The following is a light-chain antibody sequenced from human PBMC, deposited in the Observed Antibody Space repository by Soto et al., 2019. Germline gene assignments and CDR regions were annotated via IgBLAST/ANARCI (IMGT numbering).Light chain of an antibody. CDR2: WAS. CDR3: QQYYSTLT. Sequence: DIVMTQSPDSLAVSLGERATINCKSSQSVLYRSNNKNYLAWYQQKPGQPPKLLISWASTRESGVPDRFSGSGAGTDFTLTISSLQAEDVAVYYCQQYYSTLTFGGGTKVVIK. CDR1: QSVLYRSNNKNY. V-gene: IGKV4-1*01. J-gene: IGKJ4*01.